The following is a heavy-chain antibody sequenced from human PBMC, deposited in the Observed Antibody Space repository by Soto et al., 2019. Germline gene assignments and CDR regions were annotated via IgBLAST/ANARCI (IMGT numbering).Heavy chain of an antibody. V-gene: IGHV3-23*01. D-gene: IGHD2-15*01. CDR1: GFTFSSYA. J-gene: IGHJ4*02. CDR3: AKRRGAGGHFDY. Sequence: GGSLRLSCAASGFTFSSYAMGWVRQGPGKGLEWVAVVSIGGSTHYADSVRGRFTISRDNSKNTLSLQMNSLTAEDTAVYFCAKRRGAGGHFDYWVQGALVTVSS. CDR2: VSIGGST.